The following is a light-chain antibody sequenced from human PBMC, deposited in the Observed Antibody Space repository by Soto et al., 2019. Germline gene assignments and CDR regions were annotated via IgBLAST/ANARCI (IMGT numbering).Light chain of an antibody. Sequence: EIVLTHSPGTLSLSPRERATLSCRASQSVTSSYLAWYQKKPGQAPRLLIYGASSRATGIPDRFSGSGSGTDFTLTSSRQEPEVFAVYYCQQYGISRTFGQGTKVEIK. CDR3: QQYGISRT. CDR2: GAS. J-gene: IGKJ1*01. V-gene: IGKV3-20*01. CDR1: QSVTSSY.